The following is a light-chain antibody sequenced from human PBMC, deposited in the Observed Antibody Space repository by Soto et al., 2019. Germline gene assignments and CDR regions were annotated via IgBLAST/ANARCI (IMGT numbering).Light chain of an antibody. Sequence: QSVLTQPASVSGSPGQSITISCTGTSSDVGSYNLVSWYQQHPGKGPKLMIYEGSKRPSGVPNRFSGSKSGNKASLKIFGLQAEDEADYYCCSYAWSRHVFGTGTKVTVL. V-gene: IGLV2-23*01. J-gene: IGLJ1*01. CDR3: CSYAWSRHV. CDR2: EGS. CDR1: SSDVGSYNL.